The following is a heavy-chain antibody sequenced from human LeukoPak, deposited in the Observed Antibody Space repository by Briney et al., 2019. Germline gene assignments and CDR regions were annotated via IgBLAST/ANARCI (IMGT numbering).Heavy chain of an antibody. D-gene: IGHD3-16*01. CDR2: ISANSGNT. J-gene: IGHJ4*02. CDR1: GYRFTRNG. Sequence: ASVKVSCKPSGYRFTRNGISWVRQAPGQGPEWMAWISANSGNTNYAQKFHDRITLTTDTSTSTAYMELRSLRSDDTAVYYCARDVNYAFDYWGQGTLVTVSS. CDR3: ARDVNYAFDY. V-gene: IGHV1-18*01.